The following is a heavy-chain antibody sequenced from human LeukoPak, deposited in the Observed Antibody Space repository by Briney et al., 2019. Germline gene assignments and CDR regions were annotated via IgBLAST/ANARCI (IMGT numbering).Heavy chain of an antibody. CDR3: ARGPILEYSSSSYFDY. J-gene: IGHJ4*02. CDR2: IYHSGST. Sequence: SETLSLTCTVSGYSISSGYYWGWTRQPPGKGLEWIGSIYHSGSTYYNPSLKSRVTISVDTSKNQFSLKLSSVTAADTAVYYCARGPILEYSSSSYFDYWGQGTLVTVSS. CDR1: GYSISSGYY. D-gene: IGHD6-6*01. V-gene: IGHV4-38-2*02.